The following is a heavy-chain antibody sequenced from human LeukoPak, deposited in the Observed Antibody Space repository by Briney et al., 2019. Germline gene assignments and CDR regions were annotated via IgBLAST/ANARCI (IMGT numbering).Heavy chain of an antibody. V-gene: IGHV3-21*01. J-gene: IGHJ2*01. CDR3: ARDVGLAGWTWYFDL. Sequence: PGGSLRLSCADSGFTFSSYSMNWVRQAPGKGLEWVSSISSSSSYIYYADSVKGRFTISRDNAKNSLYLQMNSLRAEDTAVYYCARDVGLAGWTWYFDLWGRGTLATVSS. CDR1: GFTFSSYS. D-gene: IGHD2-15*01. CDR2: ISSSSSYI.